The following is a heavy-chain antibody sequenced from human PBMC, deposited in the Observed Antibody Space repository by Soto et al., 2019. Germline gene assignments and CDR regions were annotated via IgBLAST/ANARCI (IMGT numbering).Heavy chain of an antibody. V-gene: IGHV4-59*08. J-gene: IGHJ6*02. CDR1: GGSISNYY. D-gene: IGHD3-10*01. Sequence: QVQFQESGPGLVKPSETLSLTCTVSGGSISNYYCSWFRQPPGKGLEWIGYIKYNGDSAYNFSLKXXVXXSMDTSKTQFSLMLESVTATDTAVYYCARPGFGSLHGLVDVWGQGTTVIVSS. CDR3: ARPGFGSLHGLVDV. CDR2: IKYNGDS.